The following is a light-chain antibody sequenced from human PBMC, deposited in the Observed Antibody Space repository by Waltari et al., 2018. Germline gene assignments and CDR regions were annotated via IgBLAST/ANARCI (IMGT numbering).Light chain of an antibody. J-gene: IGLJ2*01. V-gene: IGLV2-23*01. CDR2: EGT. Sequence: QSALTQPASVSGSPGQSITISCTGSTSDVGGYNLVLWYRQFPNKGPQLLIYEGTRRPSGVSSRFSASKSGNTASLTISGLQAEDEAVYFCSSYARSDNSVLFGGGTQLSVL. CDR1: TSDVGGYNL. CDR3: SSYARSDNSVL.